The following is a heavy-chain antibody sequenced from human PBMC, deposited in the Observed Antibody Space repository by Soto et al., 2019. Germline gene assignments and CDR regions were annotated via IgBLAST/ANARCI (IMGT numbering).Heavy chain of an antibody. CDR3: ATDSNWNYSGHFDY. J-gene: IGHJ4*02. CDR1: GFTLSYSG. D-gene: IGHD1-7*01. Sequence: GGSLRLSCTASGFTLSYSGMHWVRQAPGKGLEWVAHISNDGNNKYYEDSVRGRFTISRDNSKNTLYLQMDSLRAEDTAVYYCATDSNWNYSGHFDYWGLGTLVTVSS. V-gene: IGHV3-30*03. CDR2: ISNDGNNK.